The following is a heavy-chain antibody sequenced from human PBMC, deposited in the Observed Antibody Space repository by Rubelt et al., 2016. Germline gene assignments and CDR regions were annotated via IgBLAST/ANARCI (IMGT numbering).Heavy chain of an antibody. D-gene: IGHD7-27*01. CDR1: SGSISSSGYY. CDR3: ARDLNWAFDY. J-gene: IGHJ4*02. CDR2: IYYSGST. Sequence: QLQLQESGPGLVKPSETLSLTCTVSSGSISSSGYYWGWIRQPPGKGLEWIGNIYYSGSTSHTPSLKSRAIISADTSKNQFSLKLTSVTAADTAVYYCARDLNWAFDYWGQGTLDTVSS. V-gene: IGHV4-39*07.